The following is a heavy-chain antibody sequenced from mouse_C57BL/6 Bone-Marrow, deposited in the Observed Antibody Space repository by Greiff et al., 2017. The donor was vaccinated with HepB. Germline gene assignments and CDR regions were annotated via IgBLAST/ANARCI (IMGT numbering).Heavy chain of an antibody. J-gene: IGHJ4*01. CDR2: IDPSDSYT. D-gene: IGHD1-1*02. Sequence: QVQLQQPGAELVMPGASVKLSCKASGYTFTSYWMHWVKQRPGQGLEWIGEIDPSDSYTNYNQKFKGKSTLTVDKSSSTAYMQLSSLTSEDSAVYYCARWGYGYYAMDYWGQGTSVTVSS. CDR1: GYTFTSYW. V-gene: IGHV1-69*01. CDR3: ARWGYGYYAMDY.